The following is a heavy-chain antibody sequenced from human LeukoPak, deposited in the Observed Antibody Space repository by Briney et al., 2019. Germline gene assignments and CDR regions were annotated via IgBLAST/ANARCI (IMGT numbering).Heavy chain of an antibody. J-gene: IGHJ4*02. V-gene: IGHV1-8*01. CDR2: MNPNSGNT. D-gene: IGHD6-6*01. Sequence: GASVEVSCKASGYTFTSYDINWVRQATGQGLKWMGWMNPNSGNTGYAQKFQGRVTMTRNTSISTAYMELSSLRSEDTAVYYCARFDSSSSRFDYWGQGTLVTVSS. CDR3: ARFDSSSSRFDY. CDR1: GYTFTSYD.